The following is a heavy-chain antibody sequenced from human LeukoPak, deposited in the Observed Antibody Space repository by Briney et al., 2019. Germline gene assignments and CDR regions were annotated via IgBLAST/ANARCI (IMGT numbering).Heavy chain of an antibody. J-gene: IGHJ5*02. CDR1: GGTFSSYA. V-gene: IGHV1-69*06. Sequence: SVKVSCKASGGTFSSYAISWVRQAPGQGLEWMGGIIPIFGTANYAQKFQGRVTITADKSTSTAYMELSSLRSEDTAVYYCARTYAYDSSGYRGFWFDPWGQGTLVTVSS. CDR2: IIPIFGTA. D-gene: IGHD3-22*01. CDR3: ARTYAYDSSGYRGFWFDP.